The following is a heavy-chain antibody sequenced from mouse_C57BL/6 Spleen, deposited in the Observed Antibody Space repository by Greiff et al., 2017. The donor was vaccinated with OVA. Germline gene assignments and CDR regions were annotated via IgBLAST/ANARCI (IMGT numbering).Heavy chain of an antibody. CDR2: IDPSDSYT. Sequence: QVQLQQPGAELVKPGASVKLSCKASGYTFTSYWMQWVKQRPGQGLEWIGEIDPSDSYTNYNQKFKGKATLTVDTSSSTAYMQLSSLTSEDSAVYYCARQGSRDFDVWGTGTTVTVSS. CDR1: GYTFTSYW. J-gene: IGHJ1*03. CDR3: ARQGSRDFDV. D-gene: IGHD1-1*01. V-gene: IGHV1-50*01.